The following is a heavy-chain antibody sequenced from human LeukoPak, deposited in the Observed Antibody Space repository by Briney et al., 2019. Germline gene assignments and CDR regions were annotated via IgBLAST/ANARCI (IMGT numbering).Heavy chain of an antibody. J-gene: IGHJ4*02. CDR1: GYTFTGYY. V-gene: IGHV1-2*02. CDR2: LIPNNGGT. CDR3: ARANANYFDY. Sequence: ASVKVSCKTSGYTFTGYYLHWVRQAPGQGLEWMGWLIPNNGGTNYAQKFQGRVTMTRDTSISTAFMELSGLRSDDTAIYYCARANANYFDYWGQGTLVTVSS.